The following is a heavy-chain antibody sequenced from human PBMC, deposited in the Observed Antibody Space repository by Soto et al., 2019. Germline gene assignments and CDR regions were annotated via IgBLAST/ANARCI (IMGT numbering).Heavy chain of an antibody. J-gene: IGHJ5*02. D-gene: IGHD3-10*01. CDR3: AKDAVAYNGEWGWFDL. CDR1: GFTFKNFA. V-gene: IGHV3-23*01. CDR2: IGGSGSSA. Sequence: EVQLLESGGGLVQPGGSLRLSCAASGFTFKNFAVSWVRQAPGKGMEWVSAIGGSGSSANYADSVKGRFTVSRDDSKSTLYLHMSGLRVDDTALYYCAKDAVAYNGEWGWFDLWGQGTLVTVSS.